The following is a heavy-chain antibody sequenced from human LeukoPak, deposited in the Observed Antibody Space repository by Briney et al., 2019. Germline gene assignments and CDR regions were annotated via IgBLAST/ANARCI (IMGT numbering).Heavy chain of an antibody. V-gene: IGHV3-30*18. Sequence: GRSLRLSCAASGFTFSSYGMHWVRQAPGKGLEWVAVISYDGSNKYYADSVKGRFTISRDNSKNTLYLQMNSLRAEDTAVYYCAKGIAVAGDWGQGTLVTVSS. J-gene: IGHJ4*02. CDR2: ISYDGSNK. CDR1: GFTFSSYG. CDR3: AKGIAVAGD. D-gene: IGHD6-19*01.